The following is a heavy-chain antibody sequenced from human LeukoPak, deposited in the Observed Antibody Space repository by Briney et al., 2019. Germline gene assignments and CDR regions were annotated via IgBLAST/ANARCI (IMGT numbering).Heavy chain of an antibody. J-gene: IGHJ3*02. CDR1: GYSISSGYY. V-gene: IGHV4-38-2*01. D-gene: IGHD3-3*01. CDR3: ARQLLRFLEWLSNPGAFDI. CDR2: IYHSGST. Sequence: SETLSLTCAVSGYSISSGYYWGWIRQPPGKGLEWIGSIYHSGSTYYNPSLKSRVTISVDTSKNQFSPELSSVTAADTAVYYCARQLLRFLEWLSNPGAFDIWGQGTMVTVSS.